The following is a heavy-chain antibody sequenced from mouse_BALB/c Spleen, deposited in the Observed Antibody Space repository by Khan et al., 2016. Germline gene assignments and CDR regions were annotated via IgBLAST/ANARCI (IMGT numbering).Heavy chain of an antibody. Sequence: EVQLQESGPSLVKPSQTLSLTCSVTGDSITSGYWNWIRKFPGNKLEYMGDISYRGSTYYNPSLKSRISITRDTSKNQYYLQLNSVPTEDTATYDCAAYDVYLFADWGQGTTLTVSS. V-gene: IGHV3-8*02. CDR1: GDSITSGY. J-gene: IGHJ2*01. CDR2: ISYRGST. CDR3: AAYDVYLFAD. D-gene: IGHD2-3*01.